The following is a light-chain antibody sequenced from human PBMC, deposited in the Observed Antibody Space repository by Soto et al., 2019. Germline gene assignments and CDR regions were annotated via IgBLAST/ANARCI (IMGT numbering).Light chain of an antibody. CDR1: RSNIGSAI. V-gene: IGLV1-47*01. Sequence: QSVLTQPPSLSGTPGQTVTISCIGSRSNIGSAIVHWYQQLPGTAPKHLIYMNNQRPSGVPDRFSGSKSGTSASLVITGLRPEDEADYYCVAWDDNLSSRVFGGRTKVTVL. CDR3: VAWDDNLSSRV. CDR2: MNN. J-gene: IGLJ3*02.